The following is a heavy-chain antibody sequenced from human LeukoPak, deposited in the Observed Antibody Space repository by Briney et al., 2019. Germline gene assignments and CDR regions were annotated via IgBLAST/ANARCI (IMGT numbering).Heavy chain of an antibody. Sequence: GGSLRLSCAASGFTFSSYWMSWVRQAPGKGLEWVANIKQDGSEKYYVDSVKGRFTISRDNSKNTLYLQMNSLRVEDTAVYYCAKTPGGYYDILTGYYPFDYWGQGILVTVSS. J-gene: IGHJ4*02. CDR1: GFTFSSYW. CDR3: AKTPGGYYDILTGYYPFDY. D-gene: IGHD3-9*01. CDR2: IKQDGSEK. V-gene: IGHV3-7*03.